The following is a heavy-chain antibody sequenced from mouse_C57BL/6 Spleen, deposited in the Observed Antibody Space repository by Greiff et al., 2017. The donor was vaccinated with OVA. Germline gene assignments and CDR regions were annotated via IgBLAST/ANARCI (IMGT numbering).Heavy chain of an antibody. CDR1: GYTFTSYW. J-gene: IGHJ1*03. CDR3: ARGFYDGPYWYFDV. V-gene: IGHV1-59*01. D-gene: IGHD2-12*01. Sequence: QVQLQQPGAELVRPGTSVKLSCKASGYTFTSYWMHWVKQRPGQGLEWIGVIDPSDSYTNYNQKFKGKATLTVDTSSSTANMQLSSLTSEDSAVYYCARGFYDGPYWYFDVWGTGTTVTVSS. CDR2: IDPSDSYT.